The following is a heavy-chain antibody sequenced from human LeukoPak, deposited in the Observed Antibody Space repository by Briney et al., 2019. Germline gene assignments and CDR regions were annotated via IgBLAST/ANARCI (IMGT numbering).Heavy chain of an antibody. CDR1: GGSISSYY. CDR3: ARGPWYCSGGSCPRGWFDP. D-gene: IGHD2-15*01. V-gene: IGHV4-59*01. J-gene: IGHJ5*02. Sequence: SETLSLTCTVSGGSISSYYWSWIRQPPGKGLEWIGYIYYSGSTNYNPSLKSRVTISVDTSKNQFSLKLSSVTAADTAVYYCARGPWYCSGGSCPRGWFDPWGQGTLVTVSS. CDR2: IYYSGST.